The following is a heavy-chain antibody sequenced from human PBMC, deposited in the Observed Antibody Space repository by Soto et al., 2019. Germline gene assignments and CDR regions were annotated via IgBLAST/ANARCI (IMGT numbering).Heavy chain of an antibody. D-gene: IGHD2-15*01. Sequence: QLQLQESGPGLVKPSETLSLTCTVSGGSISSSSYYWGWIRQPPGKGLEWIGSIYYSGSTYYNPSRKSRVTIAVDTSKNQFSLKLSSVTAADTAVYYCARLKWTPRYCSGGSCYSGWFDPWGQGTLVTVSS. J-gene: IGHJ5*02. CDR1: GGSISSSSYY. V-gene: IGHV4-39*01. CDR3: ARLKWTPRYCSGGSCYSGWFDP. CDR2: IYYSGST.